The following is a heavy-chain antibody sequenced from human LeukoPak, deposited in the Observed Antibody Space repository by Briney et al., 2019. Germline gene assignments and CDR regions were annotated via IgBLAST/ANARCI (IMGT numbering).Heavy chain of an antibody. V-gene: IGHV1-24*01. Sequence: ASVKVSCKVSGYTLTELSMHWVRQAPGKGREWMGGFDPEDGETIYAQKFQGRVTMTEDTSTDTAYLELSSLRSEDTAVYYCATVAGNYYYMDVWGQGTLVTVSS. CDR2: FDPEDGET. CDR1: GYTLTELS. CDR3: ATVAGNYYYMDV. J-gene: IGHJ6*03. D-gene: IGHD6-19*01.